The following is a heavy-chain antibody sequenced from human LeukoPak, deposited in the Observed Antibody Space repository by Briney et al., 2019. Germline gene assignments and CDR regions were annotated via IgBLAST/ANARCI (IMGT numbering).Heavy chain of an antibody. Sequence: SETLSLTCAVYGGSFSGYYWSWIRQPPGKGLEWIGEINHSGSTNYNPSLKSRVTISVDTSKNQFSLKLSSVTAADTAVYYCARKPWIQLWSFFDYWGQGTLVTISS. D-gene: IGHD5-18*01. J-gene: IGHJ4*02. CDR3: ARKPWIQLWSFFDY. CDR1: GGSFSGYY. CDR2: INHSGST. V-gene: IGHV4-34*01.